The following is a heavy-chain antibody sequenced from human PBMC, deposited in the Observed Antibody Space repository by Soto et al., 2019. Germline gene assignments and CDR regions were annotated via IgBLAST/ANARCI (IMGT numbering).Heavy chain of an antibody. CDR2: ISCNSGSI. Sequence: EVQLVESGGGLVQPGRSLRLSCVASGFTFDSYAMHWVRQAPGKGLEWVSGISCNSGSIGYEDSVKGRFTISRDNAQKSLYLEMNSLRVEDTAFYYCVKDIHEQWQVSHFEYWGQGALFTVSS. CDR3: VKDIHEQWQVSHFEY. J-gene: IGHJ4*02. CDR1: GFTFDSYA. D-gene: IGHD6-19*01. V-gene: IGHV3-9*01.